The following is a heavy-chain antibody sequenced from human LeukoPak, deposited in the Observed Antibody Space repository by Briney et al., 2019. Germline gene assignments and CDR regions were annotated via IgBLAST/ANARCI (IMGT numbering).Heavy chain of an antibody. J-gene: IGHJ5*02. CDR3: ARDMVVVLLWVGESSDSKDKWVDP. CDR2: ISAYNGKI. V-gene: IGHV1-18*01. CDR1: GYTFTSHG. Sequence: ASVKVSCKASGYTFTSHGISWVRQAPGQGLEWMGWISAYNGKIKYSEKFEDRVILTTDTSTSTAYMELRNLRSDDTATYYCARDMVVVLLWVGESSDSKDKWVDPWGQGTLVTVSS. D-gene: IGHD3-10*01.